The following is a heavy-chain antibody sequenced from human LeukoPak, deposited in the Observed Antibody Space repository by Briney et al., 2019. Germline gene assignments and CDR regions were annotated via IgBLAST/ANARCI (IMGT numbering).Heavy chain of an antibody. Sequence: ASVKVSCKASGYTFTSYYMHWVRQAPGQGLEWMGIINPSGGSTSYAQKFQGRVTMTRDTSTSTVYMELSSLRSEDTAVYYCARRPSIAAAGTREYFQHWGQGTLVTVSS. CDR2: INPSGGST. CDR1: GYTFTSYY. CDR3: ARRPSIAAAGTREYFQH. J-gene: IGHJ1*01. V-gene: IGHV1-46*01. D-gene: IGHD6-13*01.